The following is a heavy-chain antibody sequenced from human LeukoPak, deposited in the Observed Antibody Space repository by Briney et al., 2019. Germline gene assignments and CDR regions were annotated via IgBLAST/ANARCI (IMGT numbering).Heavy chain of an antibody. CDR1: GFTFSSYE. D-gene: IGHD3-22*01. CDR3: ARALDYYDSSGYQGFDY. Sequence: PGGSLRLSCAASGFTFSSYEMNWVRQAPGKVLEWVPYISSSGSTIYYADSVKGRFTISRDNAKNSLYLQMNSLRAEDTAVYYCARALDYYDSSGYQGFDYWGQGTLVTVSS. J-gene: IGHJ4*02. V-gene: IGHV3-48*03. CDR2: ISSSGSTI.